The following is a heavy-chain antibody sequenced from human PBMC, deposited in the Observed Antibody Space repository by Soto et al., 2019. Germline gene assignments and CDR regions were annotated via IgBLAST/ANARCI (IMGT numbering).Heavy chain of an antibody. CDR1: GGTFSSYA. CDR3: ARDTRLRFDWLDP. Sequence: SVKVSCKASGGTFSSYAISWVRQAPGQGLEWMGGIIPIFGTANYAQKFQGRVTITADESTSTAYMELSSLRSEDTAVYYCARDTRLRFDWLDPCGQGTLVTVYS. J-gene: IGHJ5*02. D-gene: IGHD2-21*01. CDR2: IIPIFGTA. V-gene: IGHV1-69*13.